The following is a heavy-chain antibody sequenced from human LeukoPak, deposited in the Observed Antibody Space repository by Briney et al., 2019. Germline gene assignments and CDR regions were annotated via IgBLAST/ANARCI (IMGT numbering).Heavy chain of an antibody. J-gene: IGHJ4*02. Sequence: SVKVSCKASGGTFSSYAISWVRQAPGQGLEWMGGIIPIFGTANYAQKFQGRVTVTADESTSTAYMELSSLRSEDTAVYYCASTTVSPVYYFDYWGQGTLVTVSS. V-gene: IGHV1-69*01. CDR3: ASTTVSPVYYFDY. CDR1: GGTFSSYA. CDR2: IIPIFGTA. D-gene: IGHD4-17*01.